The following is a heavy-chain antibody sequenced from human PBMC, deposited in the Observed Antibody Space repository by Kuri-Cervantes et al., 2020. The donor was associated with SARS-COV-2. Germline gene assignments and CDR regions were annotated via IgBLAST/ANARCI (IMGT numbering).Heavy chain of an antibody. V-gene: IGHV3-7*01. CDR2: IKQDGSEK. Sequence: GGSLRLSCAASGFTFSSYAMSWVRQAPGKGLEWVANIKQDGSEKYYVDSVKGRFTISRDNSKNTLYLQMNSLRAEDTAVYYCARYFRDHVLLWFGELNEPFDYWGQGTLVTVSS. D-gene: IGHD3-10*01. CDR1: GFTFSSYA. CDR3: ARYFRDHVLLWFGELNEPFDY. J-gene: IGHJ4*02.